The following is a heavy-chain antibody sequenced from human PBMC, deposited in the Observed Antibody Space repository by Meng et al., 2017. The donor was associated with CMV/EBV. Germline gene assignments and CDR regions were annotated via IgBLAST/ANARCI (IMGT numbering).Heavy chain of an antibody. J-gene: IGHJ6*02. V-gene: IGHV3-53*01. CDR1: GFTVSSNY. D-gene: IGHD6-25*01. CDR2: IYSGGST. Sequence: GESLKISCAASGFTVSSNYMSWVRQAPGKGLEWVSVIYSGGSTYYADSVEGRFTISRDNSKNTLYLQMNSLRAEDTAVYYCATSGGYYYYGMDVWGQGTTVTVSS. CDR3: ATSGGYYYYGMDV.